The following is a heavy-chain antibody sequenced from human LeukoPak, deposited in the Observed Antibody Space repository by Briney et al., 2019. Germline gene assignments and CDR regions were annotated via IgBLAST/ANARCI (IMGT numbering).Heavy chain of an antibody. V-gene: IGHV1-2*02. Sequence: ASVKVSCKASGYTFTGYYMHWVRQAPGQGLEWMGWINPNSGGTNYAQKFQGRVTMTRDTSISTAYMELSRLRSDDTAVYYCATYCSSTSCRNDPFDYWGQGTLVTVSS. J-gene: IGHJ4*02. CDR3: ATYCSSTSCRNDPFDY. CDR1: GYTFTGYY. CDR2: INPNSGGT. D-gene: IGHD2-2*01.